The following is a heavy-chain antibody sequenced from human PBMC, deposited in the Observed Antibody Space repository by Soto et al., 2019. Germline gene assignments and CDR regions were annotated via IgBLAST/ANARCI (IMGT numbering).Heavy chain of an antibody. D-gene: IGHD2-15*01. J-gene: IGHJ5*02. CDR3: ARDHGSCSGGSCDYWFDP. V-gene: IGHV4-30-4*01. Sequence: TLSLTCTVSGGSISSVDYYWSWIRQPPGKGLEWIGYIYYSGSTYYNPSLQIRVTISVDTSKNQFSLKLRSVTAADTAVYYCARDHGSCSGGSCDYWFDPWGQGTLVTVSS. CDR2: IYYSGST. CDR1: GGSISSVDYY.